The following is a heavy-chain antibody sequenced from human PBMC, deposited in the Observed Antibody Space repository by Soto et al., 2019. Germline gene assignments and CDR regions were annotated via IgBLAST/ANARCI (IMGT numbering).Heavy chain of an antibody. V-gene: IGHV3-9*01. CDR3: AKDRAVVVPVSTSYFHYYGLDV. D-gene: IGHD2-2*01. J-gene: IGHJ6*02. CDR2: VGWNGGDI. CDR1: GFTLDDYT. Sequence: GGSLRLSCAASGFTLDDYTMHWVRQAPGKGLEWVSGVGWNGGDIVYADSVKGRFTVSRDSTKNSLYLEVNSLRAEDTAIYYCAKDRAVVVPVSTSYFHYYGLDVWGQGTTVTVSS.